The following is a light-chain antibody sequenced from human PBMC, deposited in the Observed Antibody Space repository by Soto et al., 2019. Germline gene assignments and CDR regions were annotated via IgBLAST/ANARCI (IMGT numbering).Light chain of an antibody. CDR2: AAS. Sequence: DIQMTQSPSSLSASVGDRVVITCRASQTINNYLNWYQQKPGKPPNLLIYAASTLQSGVPSRFSGSGSGADFTLTISSLQPEDFAVYYCQQTLSTLSWTFGHGTKVDIK. J-gene: IGKJ1*01. CDR1: QTINNY. V-gene: IGKV1-39*01. CDR3: QQTLSTLSWT.